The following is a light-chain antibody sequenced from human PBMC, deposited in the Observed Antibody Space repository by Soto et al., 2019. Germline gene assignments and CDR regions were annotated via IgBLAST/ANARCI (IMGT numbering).Light chain of an antibody. CDR2: DTS. CDR1: QNVFSS. Sequence: EIVLTQSPVTLSLSPGERATLSCRASQNVFSSLAWYQQNPGQAPRLLIYDTSTRATAIPARFRGSGSGTDFTLTISSLEPEDFAVYYCHQRSNWPLTFGGGTKVEIK. J-gene: IGKJ4*01. V-gene: IGKV3-11*01. CDR3: HQRSNWPLT.